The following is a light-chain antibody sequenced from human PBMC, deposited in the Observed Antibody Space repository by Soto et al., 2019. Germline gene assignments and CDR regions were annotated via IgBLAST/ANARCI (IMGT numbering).Light chain of an antibody. J-gene: IGKJ1*01. CDR2: GAS. Sequence: PGERATLSCMASQSVSSSNFAWYQQKPAQAPRLLIYGASRRAPGIPERFSGSGSGTDFTLTISRLEPEDFAVYYCQQYLTSPKTFGQGTKVDI. CDR3: QQYLTSPKT. CDR1: QSVSSSN. V-gene: IGKV3-20*01.